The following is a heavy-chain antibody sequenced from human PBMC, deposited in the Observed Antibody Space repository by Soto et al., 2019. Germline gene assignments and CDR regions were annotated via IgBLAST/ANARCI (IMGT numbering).Heavy chain of an antibody. J-gene: IGHJ5*01. CDR1: GFTFSSYG. CDR3: ARGRNWFDS. CDR2: ISYDGSSQ. V-gene: IGHV3-30-3*01. Sequence: GGSLRLSCAASGFTFSSYGMHWVRQAPGKGLEWVSVISYDGSSQYYADSVKGRFTISRDKSKNTLYLQMNSLRPDDTAVYYCARGRNWFDSWGQGTLVTVSS.